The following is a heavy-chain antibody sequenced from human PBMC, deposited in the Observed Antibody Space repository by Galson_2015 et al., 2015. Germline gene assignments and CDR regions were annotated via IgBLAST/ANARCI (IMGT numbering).Heavy chain of an antibody. Sequence: CAISGDSVSSNSVAWNWIRQSPSRGLEWLGRTFYRSKWYHDYAVSVISRITINPDTSRNQFSLQLKSVTPVFTAVYYCIRSDYGSLTHYWSQGTLLTVSS. CDR2: TFYRSKWYH. CDR1: GDSVSSNSVA. D-gene: IGHD3-10*01. J-gene: IGHJ4*02. CDR3: IRSDYGSLTHY. V-gene: IGHV6-1*01.